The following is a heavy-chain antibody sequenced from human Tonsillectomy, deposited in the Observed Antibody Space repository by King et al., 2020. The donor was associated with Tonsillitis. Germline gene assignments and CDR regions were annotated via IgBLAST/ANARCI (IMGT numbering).Heavy chain of an antibody. CDR1: GYTFTAYY. J-gene: IGHJ5*02. CDR2: INPNSGGT. CDR3: ARELGCSSTSCYSKWFDP. V-gene: IGHV1-2*02. Sequence: VQLVESGAEVKKPGASLKVSCKASGYTFTAYYMHWVRQAPGQGLEWMGWINPNSGGTNYAQTFQGRVTMTRDTSISTAYMELSRLRSDDTAVYYCARELGCSSTSCYSKWFDPWGQGTLVTVSS. D-gene: IGHD2-2*01.